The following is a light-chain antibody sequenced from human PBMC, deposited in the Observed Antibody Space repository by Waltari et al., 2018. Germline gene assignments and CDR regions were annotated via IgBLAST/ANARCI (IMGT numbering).Light chain of an antibody. V-gene: IGKV3-11*01. CDR1: QSVSSY. CDR3: QHRSNWPLFT. Sequence: EIVLTQSPATLSLSPGERATLSCRASQSVSSYLAWYRQKPGQAPRLLIYDASNRATGIPARFSGSGSETDFTLTISSLEPEDFAVYYCQHRSNWPLFTFGPGTKVDFK. J-gene: IGKJ3*01. CDR2: DAS.